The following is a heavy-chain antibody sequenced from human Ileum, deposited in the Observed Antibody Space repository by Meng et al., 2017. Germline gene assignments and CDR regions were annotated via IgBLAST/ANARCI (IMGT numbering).Heavy chain of an antibody. CDR2: IDHSGGT. CDR3: ARRVGATPYAYNWLDP. Sequence: QVQLKQGGAGLLKPSGTLSLTCGVYGGSFSGYYWSWIRQPPGKGLEWIGEIDHSGGTNYNPSLKNRVTISVDTSNNRFSLKLSSVKAADTALYFCARRVGATPYAYNWLDPWGQGTLVTVSS. CDR1: GGSFSGYY. D-gene: IGHD1-26*01. J-gene: IGHJ5*02. V-gene: IGHV4-34*01.